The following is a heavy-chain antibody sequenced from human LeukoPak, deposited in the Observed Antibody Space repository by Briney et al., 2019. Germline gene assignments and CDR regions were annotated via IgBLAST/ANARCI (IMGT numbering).Heavy chain of an antibody. J-gene: IGHJ4*02. CDR3: ARHKIAARPGDY. Sequence: GESLKISXKGSGYNFTNYLIAWVRQMPGKGLEWMGIIYPGDSDTIYSPSFQGQVTISADKSISTAYLQWSSLKASDTAMYYCARHKIAARPGDYWGQGTLVTVSS. V-gene: IGHV5-51*01. CDR2: IYPGDSDT. D-gene: IGHD6-6*01. CDR1: GYNFTNYL.